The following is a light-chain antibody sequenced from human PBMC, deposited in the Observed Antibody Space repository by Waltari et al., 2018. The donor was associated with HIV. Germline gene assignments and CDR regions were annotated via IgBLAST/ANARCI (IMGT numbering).Light chain of an antibody. CDR1: NSNIGSNS. Sequence: QSVVTQPPSASGTPGQRVVISCSGSNSNIGSNSVNWYQQVPGAAPKILIYRDDQRSSGVPDRSSGSKSATSAARAISELRSEDEADYYGAVWDDSLRGGVFGGGTKLTVL. CDR3: AVWDDSLRGGV. J-gene: IGLJ3*02. CDR2: RDD. V-gene: IGLV1-47*01.